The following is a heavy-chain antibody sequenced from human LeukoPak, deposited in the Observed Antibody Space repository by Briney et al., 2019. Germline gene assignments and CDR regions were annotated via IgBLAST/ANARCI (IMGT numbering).Heavy chain of an antibody. CDR2: ISGSGDQT. V-gene: IGHV3-23*01. D-gene: IGHD4-17*01. J-gene: IGHJ1*01. CDR3: ATQPESYGDSASYFHH. CDR1: GFTFSSYW. Sequence: GGSLRLSCAASGFTFSSYWMSWVRQAPGKGLEWVSAISGSGDQTYYADSVKGRFTFSRDNSNNILHLQMHSLRADDTAVYYCATQPESYGDSASYFHHWGQGTLVTVSS.